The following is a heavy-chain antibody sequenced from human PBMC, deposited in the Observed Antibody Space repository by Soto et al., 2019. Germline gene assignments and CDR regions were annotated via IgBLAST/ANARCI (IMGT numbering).Heavy chain of an antibody. J-gene: IGHJ4*02. CDR1: GFSFGNYA. CDR3: AKASSLSWGVFDY. D-gene: IGHD3-10*01. V-gene: IGHV3-23*01. CDR2: ISGGSANT. Sequence: ESGGGLVQPGGSLRLSCAASGFSFGNYAMTWVRQAPGKGREWVSAISGGSANTFFADSVKGRFTISRDNSKSTVYLQMNSLRVEDPDIYYCAKASSLSWGVFDYWGQGALITVS.